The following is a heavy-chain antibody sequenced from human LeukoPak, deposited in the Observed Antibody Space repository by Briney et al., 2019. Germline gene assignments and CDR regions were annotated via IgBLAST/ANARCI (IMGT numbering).Heavy chain of an antibody. CDR1: GGSFSGYY. J-gene: IGHJ5*02. D-gene: IGHD6-19*01. V-gene: IGHV4-34*01. Sequence: SSETLSLTCAVYGGSFSGYYWSWIRQPPGKGLEWIGEINHSGSATYNPSLKSRVTISVDTSKNQVFLKVNSVTAADTAVYYCARHSGGSWTIWFDPWGQGTLVTVSS. CDR3: ARHSGGSWTIWFDP. CDR2: INHSGSA.